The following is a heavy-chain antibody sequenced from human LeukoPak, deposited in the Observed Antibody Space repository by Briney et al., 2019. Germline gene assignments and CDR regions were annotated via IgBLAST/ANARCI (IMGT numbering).Heavy chain of an antibody. Sequence: ASVKVSCKASGYTFTSYGISWVRQAPGQGLEWMGWISAYNGNTNYAQKLQGRVTMTTDTSTSTAYMELRSLRSDDTAVYYCARGVSPYYDFWSGYPSAGYWGQGTLVTVSS. V-gene: IGHV1-18*01. CDR3: ARGVSPYYDFWSGYPSAGY. D-gene: IGHD3-3*01. CDR1: GYTFTSYG. J-gene: IGHJ4*02. CDR2: ISAYNGNT.